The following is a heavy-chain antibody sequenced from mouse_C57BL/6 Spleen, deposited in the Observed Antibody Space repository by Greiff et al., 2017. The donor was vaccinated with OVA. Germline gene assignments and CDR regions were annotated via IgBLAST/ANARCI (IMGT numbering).Heavy chain of an antibody. Sequence: VQLQQSGAELVRPGASVTLSCKASGYTFTDYEMHWVKQTPVHGLEWIGAIDPETGGTAYNQKFKGKAILTADKSSSTAYMELRSLTSEDSAVYYCTRWGNYPPWFAYWGQGTLVTVSA. CDR3: TRWGNYPPWFAY. CDR1: GYTFTDYE. CDR2: IDPETGGT. J-gene: IGHJ3*01. V-gene: IGHV1-15*01. D-gene: IGHD2-1*01.